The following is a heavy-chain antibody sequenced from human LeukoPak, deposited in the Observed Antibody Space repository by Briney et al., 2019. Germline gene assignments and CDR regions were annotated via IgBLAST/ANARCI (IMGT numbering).Heavy chain of an antibody. J-gene: IGHJ4*02. CDR3: AKANRGGATTEFDY. V-gene: IGHV3-9*03. D-gene: IGHD1-26*01. CDR2: ISWNSGSI. CDR1: GFTFDDYA. Sequence: PPGRSLRLSCAASGFTFDDYAMHWVRQAPGKGLEWVSGISWNSGSIVYADSVEGRFTISRDNAKNSLYLQMNSLRAEDMALYYCAKANRGGATTEFDYWGQGTLVTVSS.